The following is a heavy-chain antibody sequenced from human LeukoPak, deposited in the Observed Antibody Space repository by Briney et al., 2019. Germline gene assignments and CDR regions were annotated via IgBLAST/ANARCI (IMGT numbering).Heavy chain of an antibody. CDR3: ARGGGYYGSGSYRDTQGPVAYNWFDP. J-gene: IGHJ5*02. CDR1: GGSFSGYY. D-gene: IGHD3-10*01. V-gene: IGHV4-59*01. CDR2: IYYSGST. Sequence: SETLSLTCAVYGGSFSGYYWSWIRQPPGKGLEWIGYIYYSGSTNYNPSLKSRVTISVDTSKNQFSLKLSSVTAADTAGYCCARGGGYYGSGSYRDTQGPVAYNWFDPWGQGTLVTVSS.